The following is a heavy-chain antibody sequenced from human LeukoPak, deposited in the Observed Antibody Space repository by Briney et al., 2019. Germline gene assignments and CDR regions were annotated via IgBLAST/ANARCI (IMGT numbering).Heavy chain of an antibody. CDR1: GGTFSSYA. CDR2: IIPIFGTA. CDR3: ARVGGYCSSTSCYSDY. Sequence: SVKISCKASGGTFSSYAISWVRQAPGQGLEWMGGIIPIFGTANYAQKFQGRVTITADESTSTAYMELSSLRSEDTAVYYCARVGGYCSSTSCYSDYWGQGTLVTVSS. D-gene: IGHD2-2*02. J-gene: IGHJ4*02. V-gene: IGHV1-69*13.